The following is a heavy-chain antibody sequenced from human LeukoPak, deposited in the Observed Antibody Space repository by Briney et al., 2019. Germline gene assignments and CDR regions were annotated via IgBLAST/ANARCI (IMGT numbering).Heavy chain of an antibody. J-gene: IGHJ3*02. Sequence: PGGSLRLSCAASGFTFSSYWMHWVRQAPGKGLVWVSRINGDGTSTTHADSVKGRFTISRDNAKNTLYLQMNSLRAEDTAVYYCARGGLTGAFDIWGQGTMVTASS. CDR1: GFTFSSYW. CDR3: ARGGLTGAFDI. CDR2: INGDGTST. V-gene: IGHV3-74*01. D-gene: IGHD5-12*01.